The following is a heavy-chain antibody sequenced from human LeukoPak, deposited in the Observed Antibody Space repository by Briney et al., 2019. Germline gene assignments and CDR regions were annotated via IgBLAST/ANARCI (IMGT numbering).Heavy chain of an antibody. D-gene: IGHD3-3*01. CDR1: GFTFSSYW. J-gene: IGHJ6*02. CDR2: INSDGSST. CDR3: ARSEHDFWSGYYLDV. Sequence: GGSLRLSCAASGFTFSSYWMHWVRQAPGKGLVWVSRINSDGSSTSYADSVKGRFTISRDNAKNTLYLQMNSLRAEDTAVCSCARSEHDFWSGYYLDVWGQGTTVTVSS. V-gene: IGHV3-74*01.